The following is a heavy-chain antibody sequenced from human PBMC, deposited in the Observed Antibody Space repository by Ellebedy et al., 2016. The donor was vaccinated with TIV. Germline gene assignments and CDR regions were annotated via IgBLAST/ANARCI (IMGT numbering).Heavy chain of an antibody. J-gene: IGHJ4*02. Sequence: GGSLRLSXAASGLTFSSYGMHWVRQAPGKGLEWVAVISYDGSNKYYADSVKGRFTISRDNSKNTLYLQMNSLRAEDTAVYYCASPRGLWGRGQYYFDYWGQGTLVTVSS. V-gene: IGHV3-30*03. D-gene: IGHD3-10*01. CDR1: GLTFSSYG. CDR3: ASPRGLWGRGQYYFDY. CDR2: ISYDGSNK.